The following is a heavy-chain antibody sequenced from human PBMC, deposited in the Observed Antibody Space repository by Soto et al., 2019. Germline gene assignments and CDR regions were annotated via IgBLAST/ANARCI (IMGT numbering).Heavy chain of an antibody. D-gene: IGHD5-18*01. V-gene: IGHV3-11*01. CDR2: ISSSGSTI. CDR3: AREIGYSYGPFDY. CDR1: GFTFSDYF. J-gene: IGHJ4*02. Sequence: PGGSLRLSCAASGFTFSDYFMSWIRQAPGKGLEWVSYISSSGSTIYYADSVKGRFTISRDNAKNSLYLQMNSLRAEDTAVHYCAREIGYSYGPFDYWGQGTLVTVSS.